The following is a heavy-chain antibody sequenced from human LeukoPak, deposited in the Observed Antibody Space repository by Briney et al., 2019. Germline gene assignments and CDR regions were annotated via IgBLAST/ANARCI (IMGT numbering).Heavy chain of an antibody. CDR3: AQTPAPPYYFDY. CDR1: GFSLSTSGVG. CDR2: IYWNDDK. V-gene: IGHV2-5*01. J-gene: IGHJ4*02. Sequence: SGPTLVKPTPTLTLTCTFSGFSLSTSGVGVGWIRQPPGKALEWLALIYWNDDKRYSPSLKSRLTITKDTSKNQVVLTMTNMDPVDTATYHCAQTPAPPYYFDYWGQGTLVTVSS.